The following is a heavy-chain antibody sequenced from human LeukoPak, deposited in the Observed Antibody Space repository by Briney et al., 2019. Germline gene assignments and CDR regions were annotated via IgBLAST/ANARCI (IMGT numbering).Heavy chain of an antibody. V-gene: IGHV3-21*01. CDR3: ARAPRGRITIFGVVPSPNYYGMDV. D-gene: IGHD3-3*01. CDR2: ISSSSSYI. J-gene: IGHJ6*02. Sequence: PGGSLRLSCAASGFTFSSYSMNWVRQAPGKGLEWVSSISSSSSYIYYADSVKGRFTISRDNAKNSLYLQMNSLRAEDTAVYYCARAPRGRITIFGVVPSPNYYGMDVWGQGTTVTVSS. CDR1: GFTFSSYS.